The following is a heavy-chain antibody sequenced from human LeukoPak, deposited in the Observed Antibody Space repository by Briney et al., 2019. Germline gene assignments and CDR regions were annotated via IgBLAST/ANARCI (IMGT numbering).Heavy chain of an antibody. V-gene: IGHV4-4*02. CDR3: SRESGPICPFCY. Sequence: PSGTLTLTCGVSSGSISGTNWWSWIRQPPGQGLEWIGEISLAGQTDYNPSLNGRVTMSLDNSSNQFSLHLTSVTAADTATYFCSRESGPICPFCYWGQGTLVIVSS. J-gene: IGHJ4*02. D-gene: IGHD1-26*01. CDR2: ISLAGQT. CDR1: SGSISGTNW.